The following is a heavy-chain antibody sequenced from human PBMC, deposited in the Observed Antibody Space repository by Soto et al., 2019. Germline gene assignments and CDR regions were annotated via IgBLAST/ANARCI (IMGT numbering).Heavy chain of an antibody. D-gene: IGHD4-4*01. V-gene: IGHV3-23*01. CDR3: ERRRLQNSVLAH. CDR1: GFTFSTYA. CDR2: IRDSDGAT. J-gene: IGHJ4*02. Sequence: GGSLRLSCASSGFTFSTYAMAWFRQAPGKGPEWVSGIRDSDGATYYADSVKGRFIISRDISANTVYLQINSLRAEDTALYFCERRRLQNSVLAHWGQGTLVTVSS.